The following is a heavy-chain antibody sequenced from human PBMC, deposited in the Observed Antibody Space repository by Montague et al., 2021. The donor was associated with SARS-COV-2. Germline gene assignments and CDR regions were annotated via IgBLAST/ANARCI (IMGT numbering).Heavy chain of an antibody. D-gene: IGHD1-26*01. CDR1: GGSISSANYY. CDR3: ASQSGSYYNYFDL. V-gene: IGHV4-31*03. J-gene: IGHJ4*02. Sequence: TLSLTCSVSGGSISSANYYWSWIRQRPGKGLEFIGYIYYSGSSFYNPPLKSRLTISVDTSKNRFSLRQSSVTAADTAIYFCASQSGSYYNYFDLWGQGTLVTVAS. CDR2: IYYSGSS.